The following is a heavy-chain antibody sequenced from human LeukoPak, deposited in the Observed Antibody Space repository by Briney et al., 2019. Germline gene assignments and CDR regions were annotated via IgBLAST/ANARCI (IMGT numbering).Heavy chain of an antibody. CDR1: GYTFTSYG. CDR3: ARVRTAAAAFDI. CDR2: ISAYNGNT. Sequence: ASVKVSCKASGYTFTSYGISWVRQAPGQGLEWMGWISAYNGNTNYAQKLQGRVTMTRDMSTSTVYMELSSLRSEDTAVYYCARVRTAAAAFDIWGQGTMVTVSS. J-gene: IGHJ3*02. V-gene: IGHV1-18*01. D-gene: IGHD6-13*01.